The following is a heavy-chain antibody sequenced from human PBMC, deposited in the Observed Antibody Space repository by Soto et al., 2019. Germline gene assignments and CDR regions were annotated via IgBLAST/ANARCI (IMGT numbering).Heavy chain of an antibody. D-gene: IGHD2-15*01. Sequence: VGSLRLSCAASGFTFSSYAMSWVRQAPGKGLEWVSAISGSGGSTYYADSVKGRSTISRDNSKNTLYLQMNSLRAEDTAVYYCAKGETYCSGGSCLGSNWFDPWGQGTLVTVSS. J-gene: IGHJ5*02. CDR3: AKGETYCSGGSCLGSNWFDP. V-gene: IGHV3-23*01. CDR2: ISGSGGST. CDR1: GFTFSSYA.